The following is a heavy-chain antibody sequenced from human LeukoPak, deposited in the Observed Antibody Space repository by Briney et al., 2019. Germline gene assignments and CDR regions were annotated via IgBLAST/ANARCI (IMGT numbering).Heavy chain of an antibody. CDR1: GFTFSSYA. CDR3: ARGRGYSFSEAWFDP. J-gene: IGHJ5*02. V-gene: IGHV3-23*01. Sequence: QPGGSLRLSCAASGFTFSSYAMSWVRQAPGKGLEWVSAISGSGGSTYYADSVKGRFTISRDNSKNTLYLQMGSLRAEDMAVYYCARGRGYSFSEAWFDPWGQGTLVTVSS. D-gene: IGHD5-18*01. CDR2: ISGSGGST.